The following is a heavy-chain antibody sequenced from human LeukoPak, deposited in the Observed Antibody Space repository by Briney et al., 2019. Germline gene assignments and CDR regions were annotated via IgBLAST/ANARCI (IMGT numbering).Heavy chain of an antibody. CDR3: VGSSTSYYYMYV. CDR1: GGSPSSYY. V-gene: IGHV4-4*09. Sequence: SETLSLTCTLSGGSPSSYYSSWIRQPPGKGREWIWYIYTSGSTNYDPSLKSRVTISVDTSKNQFSLRLSSVTAADTAVYYCVGSSTSYYYMYVWGKGTTVTVSS. J-gene: IGHJ6*03. D-gene: IGHD2-2*01. CDR2: IYTSGST.